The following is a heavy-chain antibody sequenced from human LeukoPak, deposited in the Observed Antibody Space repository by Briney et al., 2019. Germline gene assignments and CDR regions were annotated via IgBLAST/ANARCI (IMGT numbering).Heavy chain of an antibody. Sequence: PSETLSLTCTVSGGSISSGDYFWSWIRQPPGKGLEWIAYMYYSGSTYYNPSLKSRVTMSAVTSKNQLSLKLSSVTAADTAVYYCARPYYYDSRIDPWGQGSLVTVSS. D-gene: IGHD3-22*01. CDR2: MYYSGST. V-gene: IGHV4-30-4*01. J-gene: IGHJ5*02. CDR3: ARPYYYDSRIDP. CDR1: GGSISSGDYF.